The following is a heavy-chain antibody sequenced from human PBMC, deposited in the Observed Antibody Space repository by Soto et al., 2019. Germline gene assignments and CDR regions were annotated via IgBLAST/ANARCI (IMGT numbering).Heavy chain of an antibody. CDR1: GYTFTSYG. D-gene: IGHD1-1*01. V-gene: IGHV1-18*01. CDR2: ISAYNGNT. Sequence: QVQLVQSGAEVKKPGASVKVSCKASGYTFTSYGITWVRQAPVQGLEWMGWISAYNGNTNYAQKLEGRVTMTTDTATRTASMELRSLTSADTAVYDCAGGNDAIDYWGHGTLVTVAS. CDR3: AGGNDAIDY. J-gene: IGHJ4*01.